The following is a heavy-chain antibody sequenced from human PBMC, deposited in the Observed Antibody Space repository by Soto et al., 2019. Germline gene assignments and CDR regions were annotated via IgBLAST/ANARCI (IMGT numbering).Heavy chain of an antibody. J-gene: IGHJ6*02. CDR3: AMVDNYVTPTPQDD. CDR2: ISPSSGNT. CDR1: GYIFVNYG. Sequence: QDQLVQSGAEVRKPGSSVKVSCKASGYIFVNYGIAWVRQDPGQGLEWMGWISPSSGNTHYASKVQGRLTMTPDTSTNKCCMDLGSMPSDDTAVYYCAMVDNYVTPTPQDDWCQWTTVSVSS. D-gene: IGHD3-16*01. V-gene: IGHV1-18*01.